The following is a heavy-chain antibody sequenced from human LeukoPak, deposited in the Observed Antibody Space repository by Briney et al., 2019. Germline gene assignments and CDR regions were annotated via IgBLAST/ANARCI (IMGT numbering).Heavy chain of an antibody. D-gene: IGHD4-11*01. V-gene: IGHV3-23*05. CDR1: GFTFSDYA. J-gene: IGHJ4*02. CDR2: FKTNYNQV. Sequence: QAGGSLRLSCVASGFTFSDYAMNWVRQAPGKGLEWVSTFKTNYNQVYYAESVRGRFTISTDNSKNTAYLQMNSLRVEDTAPYYCARSVPDYTRFGFWGQGALVTVSS. CDR3: ARSVPDYTRFGF.